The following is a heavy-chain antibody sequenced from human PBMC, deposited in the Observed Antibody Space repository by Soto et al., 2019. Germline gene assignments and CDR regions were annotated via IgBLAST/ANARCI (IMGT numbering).Heavy chain of an antibody. V-gene: IGHV3-74*01. J-gene: IGHJ4*02. CDR3: ARVPMAVPGMGIDY. D-gene: IGHD6-19*01. Sequence: EVQLVESGGGLVQPGGSLRLSCAASGFTFSEYWMHWVRQAPGKGLVWVSRVRSDGSDTSYADSVRGRFTISRDNAKNTVYLQMNSLRGEDTAVYYCARVPMAVPGMGIDYWGQGTLVTVSS. CDR1: GFTFSEYW. CDR2: VRSDGSDT.